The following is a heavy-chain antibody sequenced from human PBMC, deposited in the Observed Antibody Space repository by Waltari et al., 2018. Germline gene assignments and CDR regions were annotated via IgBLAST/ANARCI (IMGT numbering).Heavy chain of an antibody. D-gene: IGHD4-17*01. J-gene: IGHJ3*02. CDR2: IFSVGRK. Sequence: EVQLLESGGGLVQPGGSMRLHCAASGLTCSSYDMSWVRQAPGKGLEGGSVIFSVGRKNYAESVKGRFTISRDNSKNTLYLQMISLRAEDTAVYYCAKGDYGDYDWDCAFDIWGQGTMVTVSS. V-gene: IGHV3-23*03. CDR1: GLTCSSYD. CDR3: AKGDYGDYDWDCAFDI.